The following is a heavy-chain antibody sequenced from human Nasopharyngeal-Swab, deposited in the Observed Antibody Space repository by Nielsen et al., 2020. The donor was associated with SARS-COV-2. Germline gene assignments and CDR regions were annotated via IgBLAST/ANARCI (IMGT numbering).Heavy chain of an antibody. CDR2: IYYRGST. Sequence: WIGQRPGKGLGGIGYIYYRGSTNYNPSLKSRVTISVDTSKNQFSLKLSSVTAADTAVYYCARGGAEYYDFWSGYYVFDYWGQGTLVTVSS. D-gene: IGHD3-3*01. CDR3: ARGGAEYYDFWSGYYVFDY. V-gene: IGHV4-59*01. J-gene: IGHJ4*02.